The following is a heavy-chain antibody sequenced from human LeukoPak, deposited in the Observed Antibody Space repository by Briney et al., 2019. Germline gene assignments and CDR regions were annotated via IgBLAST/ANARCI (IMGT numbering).Heavy chain of an antibody. CDR3: ARANNYYDIFTGYYWGDY. J-gene: IGHJ4*02. V-gene: IGHV5-51*01. Sequence: GESLKISCKGSGYSFTSYWIGWVRQMPGKGLEWMGIIYPGDSDTRYSPSFQGQVTISGDKSISTAYLQWSSLKASDTAMYYCARANNYYDIFTGYYWGDYRGQGTLVTVSS. CDR1: GYSFTSYW. D-gene: IGHD3-9*01. CDR2: IYPGDSDT.